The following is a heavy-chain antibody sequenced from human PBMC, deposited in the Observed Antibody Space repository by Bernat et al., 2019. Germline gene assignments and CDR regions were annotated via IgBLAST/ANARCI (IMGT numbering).Heavy chain of an antibody. CDR2: ISWNSGSI. J-gene: IGHJ5*02. Sequence: EVQLVESGGGLVQPGRSLRLSCAASGFTFDDYAMRWVRQAPGKGLEWVSGISWNSGSIGYADSVKGRFTISRDNAKNSLYLQMNSLRAEDTALYYCAKAQAAGRAYNWFDPWGQGTLVTVSS. CDR3: AKAQAAGRAYNWFDP. D-gene: IGHD6-13*01. V-gene: IGHV3-9*01. CDR1: GFTFDDYA.